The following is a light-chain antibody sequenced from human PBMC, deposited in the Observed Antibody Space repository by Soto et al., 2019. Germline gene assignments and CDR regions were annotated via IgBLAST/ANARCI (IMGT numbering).Light chain of an antibody. CDR3: AAWDDTLKRYV. Sequence: QSVLTQPPSASETPGQTVSISCSGSNSNIASNTVNWYQHLPGTAPKLLIYYNNQRPSGVPPRFSGSKSGTPASLAISGLQSEDDSDYYCAAWDDTLKRYVFGTGTKVTVL. V-gene: IGLV1-44*01. CDR1: NSNIASNT. J-gene: IGLJ1*01. CDR2: YNN.